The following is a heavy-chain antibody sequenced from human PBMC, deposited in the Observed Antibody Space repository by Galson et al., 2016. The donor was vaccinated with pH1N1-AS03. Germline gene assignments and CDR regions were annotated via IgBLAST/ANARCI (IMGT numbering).Heavy chain of an antibody. CDR3: ARMRVVAASDTSGYYYFDF. Sequence: SLRLSCAASGFTFSIYAMHWVRQAPGKGLEWVSGVGGVDGSLWYAESVKGRFTVSRDNSKGTLDLQMNSLSAADTAVYYCARMRVVAASDTSGYYYFDFWGQGALVTVSS. CDR1: GFTFSIYA. CDR2: VGGVDGSL. J-gene: IGHJ4*02. D-gene: IGHD3-22*01. V-gene: IGHV3-23*01.